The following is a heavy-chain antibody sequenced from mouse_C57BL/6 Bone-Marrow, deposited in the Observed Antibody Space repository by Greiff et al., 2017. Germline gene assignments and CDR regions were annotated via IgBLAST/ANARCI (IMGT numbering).Heavy chain of an antibody. J-gene: IGHJ2*01. CDR2: INPSTGGT. CDR3: ARVLYFPYFDY. V-gene: IGHV1-42*01. CDR1: GYSFTGYY. D-gene: IGHD2-1*01. Sequence: VQLQQSGPELVKPGASVKISCKASGYSFTGYYMNWVKQSPEKSLEWIGEINPSTGGTTYNQKFKAQATLTVDKSSSTAYMHLKSLTSEDSAVYYCARVLYFPYFDYWGQGTTLTVSS.